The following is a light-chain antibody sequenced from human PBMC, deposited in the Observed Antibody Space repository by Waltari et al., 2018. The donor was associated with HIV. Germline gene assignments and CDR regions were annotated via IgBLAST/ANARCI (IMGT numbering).Light chain of an antibody. V-gene: IGLV1-47*01. CDR1: TSNIGSND. CDR3: VAWDDSLRGVL. J-gene: IGLJ2*01. CDR2: RNN. Sequence: SVLTQPPSASGTPGQRVTISCSRSTSNIGSNDVFWYQHRPGPAPKLLIHRNNPRPSGVPDRFSGSTSGTSASLAISGLRSEDEADYYCVAWDDSLRGVLFGGGTKVAVL.